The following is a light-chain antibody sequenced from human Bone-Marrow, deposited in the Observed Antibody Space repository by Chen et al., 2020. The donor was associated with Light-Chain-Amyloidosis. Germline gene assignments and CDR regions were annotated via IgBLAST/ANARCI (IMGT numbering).Light chain of an antibody. CDR3: QVWDRSSDRPV. V-gene: IGLV3-21*02. Sequence: SYVLTQPSSVSVAPGQTAPLACGGNNIGSTSVHWYQPTPGQAPLLVVYDDSDRPSGIPERLSGSNSGNTATLTISRVEAGDEADYYCQVWDRSSDRPVFGGGTKLTVL. CDR1: NIGSTS. CDR2: DDS. J-gene: IGLJ3*02.